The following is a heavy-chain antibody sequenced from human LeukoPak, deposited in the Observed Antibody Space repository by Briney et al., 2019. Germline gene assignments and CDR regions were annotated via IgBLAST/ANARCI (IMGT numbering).Heavy chain of an antibody. CDR3: ARSGYFYDSSGYYHDFYYFDY. J-gene: IGHJ4*02. CDR2: IFSNSCYI. Sequence: GGSLTLSCAASGFTFSTYSMNWVRQAQGKGLEWVSSIFSNSCYIYYADSVKGLFTLSRDNAKNSLFLQMNSLRAEDTAVYYCARSGYFYDSSGYYHDFYYFDYWGQGTLVTVSS. CDR1: GFTFSTYS. D-gene: IGHD3-22*01. V-gene: IGHV3-21*01.